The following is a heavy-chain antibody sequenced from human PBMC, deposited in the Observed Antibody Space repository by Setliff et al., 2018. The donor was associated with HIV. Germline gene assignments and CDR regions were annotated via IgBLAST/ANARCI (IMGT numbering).Heavy chain of an antibody. V-gene: IGHV3-23*01. J-gene: IGHJ4*02. CDR3: TKGVQRFRPYYFDS. CDR1: GFIFNNYG. D-gene: IGHD3-10*01. Sequence: QPGGSLRLSCAASGFIFNNYGMSWVRRAPGKGLEWVSGIRDNGISTYYADSVTGRFIISRDNSKNTLFLQMNSLKVEDTAIYYCTKGVQRFRPYYFDSWGQGALVTVSS. CDR2: IRDNGIST.